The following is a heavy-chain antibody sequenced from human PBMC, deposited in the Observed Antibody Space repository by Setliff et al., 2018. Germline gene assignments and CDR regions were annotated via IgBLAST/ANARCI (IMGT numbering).Heavy chain of an antibody. CDR3: ARDREYCSRTSCYIDY. V-gene: IGHV1-3*04. Sequence: ASVKVSCKASGYTFTSYAMHWVRQAPGQRLEWMGWINTDNDNTKYSQKFQGRVTITRDTSASTAYMELSRLTYEDTAVYYCARDREYCSRTSCYIDYWGQGALVTVSS. J-gene: IGHJ4*02. CDR1: GYTFTSYA. D-gene: IGHD2-2*02. CDR2: INTDNDNT.